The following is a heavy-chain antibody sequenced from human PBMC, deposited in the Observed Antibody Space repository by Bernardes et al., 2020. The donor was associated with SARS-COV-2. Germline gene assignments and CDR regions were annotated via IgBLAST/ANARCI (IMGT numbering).Heavy chain of an antibody. CDR2: IYYSGST. CDR3: AKGDSSAYYYYGMDV. V-gene: IGHV4-39*01. Sequence: SETLSLTCTVSGGSISSSSYYWGWIRQPPGQGLEWIGSIYYSGSTYYNPSLKSRVTITVDTSKNQWPLKLSTVTAAATAVYYCAKGDSSAYYYYGMDVWGQGTTVTVSS. J-gene: IGHJ6*02. D-gene: IGHD3-22*01. CDR1: GGSISSSSYY.